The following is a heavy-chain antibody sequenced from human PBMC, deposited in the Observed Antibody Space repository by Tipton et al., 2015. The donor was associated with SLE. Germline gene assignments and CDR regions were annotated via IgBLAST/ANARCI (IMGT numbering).Heavy chain of an antibody. Sequence: TLSLTCAVYGGSFSGYYWSWIRQPPGKGLEWIGEINHSGSTNYNPSLKIRVTISVDTSKNQFFLKLSPVTAADTAVYYCARVRYYYDSKGMDVWGQGTTVTVSS. CDR1: GGSFSGYY. D-gene: IGHD3-22*01. V-gene: IGHV4-34*01. J-gene: IGHJ6*02. CDR3: ARVRYYYDSKGMDV. CDR2: INHSGST.